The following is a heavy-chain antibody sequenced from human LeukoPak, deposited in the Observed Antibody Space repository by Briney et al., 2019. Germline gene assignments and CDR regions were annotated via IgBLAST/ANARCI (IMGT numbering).Heavy chain of an antibody. J-gene: IGHJ4*02. CDR1: GGSISSGDYY. D-gene: IGHD2-15*01. Sequence: PSETLSLTCTVSGGSISSGDYYWSWIRQPPGKGLEWIGYIYHSGSTYYNPSLKSRVTISVDRSKNQFSLKLSSVTAADTAVYYCARLSGRHQTKTLDYWGQGTLVTVSS. V-gene: IGHV4-30-4*08. CDR2: IYHSGST. CDR3: ARLSGRHQTKTLDY.